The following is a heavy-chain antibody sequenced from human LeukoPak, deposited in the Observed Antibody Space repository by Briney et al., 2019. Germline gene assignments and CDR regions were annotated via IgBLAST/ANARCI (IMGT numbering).Heavy chain of an antibody. CDR1: GGSIKNYY. D-gene: IGHD4-17*01. V-gene: IGHV4-59*01. Sequence: PSETLSLTCTVSGGSIKNYYWSWIRQPPGKRLEWIGYIYDGMTNYSPSLKSRVTISVDPSKNQFSLKLSSVTAADTAVYYCARTVTTAFFFDYWGQGTLVTVSS. CDR2: IYDGMT. CDR3: ARTVTTAFFFDY. J-gene: IGHJ4*02.